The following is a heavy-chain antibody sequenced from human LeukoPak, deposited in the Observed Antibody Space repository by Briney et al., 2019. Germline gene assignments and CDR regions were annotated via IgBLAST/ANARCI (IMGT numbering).Heavy chain of an antibody. CDR3: ARGPSVVVVAGTDYYYYYYMDV. V-gene: IGHV4-34*01. J-gene: IGHJ6*03. Sequence: PSETLSLTCAVYGGSFSGYYWRWIRQPPGKGLEWIGEINHSGSTNYNPSLKSRVTISVDTSKNQFSLKLSSVTAADTAVYYCARGPSVVVVAGTDYYYYYYMDVWGKGTTVTVSS. D-gene: IGHD2-15*01. CDR1: GGSFSGYY. CDR2: INHSGST.